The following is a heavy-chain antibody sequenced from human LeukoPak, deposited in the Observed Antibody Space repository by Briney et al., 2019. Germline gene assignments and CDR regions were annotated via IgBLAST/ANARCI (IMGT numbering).Heavy chain of an antibody. CDR1: GGSMRSYY. CDR3: ARMGNPATVTADY. V-gene: IGHV4-59*08. J-gene: IGHJ4*02. D-gene: IGHD4-17*01. Sequence: SETLSLTCTVSGGSMRSYYWSRIRQPPGKGLEWIGYYSGNTIYNPSLKSRVTISVDTSKNRFSLKLNSVTAADTAVYYCARMGNPATVTADYWGQGTLVTVSS. CDR2: YSGNT.